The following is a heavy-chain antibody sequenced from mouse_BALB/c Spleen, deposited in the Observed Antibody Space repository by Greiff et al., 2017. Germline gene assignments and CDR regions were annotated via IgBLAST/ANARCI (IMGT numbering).Heavy chain of an antibody. D-gene: IGHD2-4*01. Sequence: EVKVVESGGGLVQPGGSLKLSCAASGFTFSSYGMSWVRQTPDKRLELVATINSNGGSTYYPDSVKGRFTISRDNAKNTLYLQMSSLKSEDTAMYYCAREGGYYDYDGSWFAYWGQGTLVTVSA. J-gene: IGHJ3*01. CDR1: GFTFSSYG. V-gene: IGHV5-6-3*01. CDR3: AREGGYYDYDGSWFAY. CDR2: INSNGGST.